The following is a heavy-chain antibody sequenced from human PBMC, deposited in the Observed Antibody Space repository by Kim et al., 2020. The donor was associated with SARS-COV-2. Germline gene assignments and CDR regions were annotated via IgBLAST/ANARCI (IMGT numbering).Heavy chain of an antibody. J-gene: IGHJ4*02. CDR3: ARAEI. Sequence: GGSLRLSCTASGFRFSSQWMSWVRQAPGKGLEWVANMSPDGSDKSYADSVKGRFIISRDNGQNSLYLQMDSLRAEDTAVYYCARAEIWGQGTLLTVSS. CDR1: GFRFSSQW. V-gene: IGHV3-7*01. CDR2: MSPDGSDK.